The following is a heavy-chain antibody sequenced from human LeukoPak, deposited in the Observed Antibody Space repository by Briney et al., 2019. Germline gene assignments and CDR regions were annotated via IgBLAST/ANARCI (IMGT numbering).Heavy chain of an antibody. CDR3: ARDYYGSGSYYYMDV. V-gene: IGHV1-69*13. J-gene: IGHJ6*03. CDR1: GYTFTSYA. D-gene: IGHD3-10*01. CDR2: IIPIFGTA. Sequence: SVKVSCKASGYTFTSYAMNWVRQAPGQGLEWMGGIIPIFGTANYAQKFQGRVTITADESTSTACMELSSLRSEDTAVYYCARDYYGSGSYYYMDVWGKGTTVTISS.